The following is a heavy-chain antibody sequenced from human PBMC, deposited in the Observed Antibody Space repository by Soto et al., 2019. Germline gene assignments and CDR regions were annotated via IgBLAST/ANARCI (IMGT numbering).Heavy chain of an antibody. J-gene: IGHJ6*02. CDR2: ISYDGSNK. V-gene: IGHV3-30*04. D-gene: IGHD6-19*01. CDR3: AKEVREQWLVFGLYYYYGMDV. CDR1: GFTFSSYA. Sequence: GGSLRLSCAASGFTFSSYAMHWVRQAPGKGLEWVAVISYDGSNKYYADSVKGRFTISRDNSKNTLYLQMNSLRAEDTAVYYCAKEVREQWLVFGLYYYYGMDVWGQGTTVTVSS.